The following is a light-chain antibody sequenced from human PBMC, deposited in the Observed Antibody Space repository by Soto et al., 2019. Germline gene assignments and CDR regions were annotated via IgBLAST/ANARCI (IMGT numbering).Light chain of an antibody. V-gene: IGKV1-27*01. CDR2: AAS. Sequence: DIQMTQSPSSLSASVVDRVTITCLASQGISNHLSWYQQKPGDVPKLLIYAASTVQSGGPSRFSGSGSGTDFTLTISSLQPEDVATYFCHRYNSVPLTFGGGTKVDIK. J-gene: IGKJ4*01. CDR1: QGISNH. CDR3: HRYNSVPLT.